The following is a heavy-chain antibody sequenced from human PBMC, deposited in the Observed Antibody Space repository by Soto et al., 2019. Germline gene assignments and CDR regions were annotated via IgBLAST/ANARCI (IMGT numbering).Heavy chain of an antibody. D-gene: IGHD4-17*01. V-gene: IGHV5-51*01. CDR1: GYTFTIYW. CDR3: ARPANTVADHFDL. Sequence: GESLKISCQVSGYTFTIYWIDWVRQMPGKGLEWMGIIYPSDSDTRYSPSFQGQVTISADQSINTAYLQWDSPKASDTAIYYCARPANTVADHFDLWGQGTPVTVSS. CDR2: IYPSDSDT. J-gene: IGHJ4*02.